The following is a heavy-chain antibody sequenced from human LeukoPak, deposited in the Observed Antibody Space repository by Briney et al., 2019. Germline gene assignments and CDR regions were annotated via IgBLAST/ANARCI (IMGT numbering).Heavy chain of an antibody. CDR2: IIPILGIA. V-gene: IGHV1-69*04. J-gene: IGHJ4*02. CDR3: ARAIDSSGYWAFDY. CDR1: GGTFSSYA. D-gene: IGHD3-22*01. Sequence: GSSVKVSCKASGGTFSSYAISWVRQAPGQGLEWMGRIIPILGIANYAQKFQGRATITADKSTSTAYMELSSLRSEDTAVYYCARAIDSSGYWAFDYWGQGTLVTVSS.